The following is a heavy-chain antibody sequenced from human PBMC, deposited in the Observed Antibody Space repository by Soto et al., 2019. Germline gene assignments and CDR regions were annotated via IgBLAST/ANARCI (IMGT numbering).Heavy chain of an antibody. CDR2: TYYRSKWYN. CDR3: ARSRSQTYNRFDP. Sequence: QTLSLTCAISGDSVSSNSAAWNWIRKSPSRGLEWLGRTYYRSKWYNDYAHSVKSRITINPDTSKNQFSLQLNSVTPEDTAVYYCARSRSQTYNRFDPWGQGTLVTVSS. CDR1: GDSVSSNSAA. V-gene: IGHV6-1*01. J-gene: IGHJ5*02.